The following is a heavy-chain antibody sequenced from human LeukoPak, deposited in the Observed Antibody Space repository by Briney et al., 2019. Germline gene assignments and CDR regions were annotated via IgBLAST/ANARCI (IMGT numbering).Heavy chain of an antibody. CDR3: AKPDGRYYYDSGGLFDY. D-gene: IGHD3-22*01. V-gene: IGHV3-23*01. CDR1: GFTFSSYA. Sequence: GGSLRLSCAASGFTFSSYAMSWVRQAPGKGLEWVSAISGSGGSTYYADSVKGRFTISRDNSKNTLYLQMNSLRAEDTAVYYCAKPDGRYYYDSGGLFDYWGQGTLVTVSS. CDR2: ISGSGGST. J-gene: IGHJ4*02.